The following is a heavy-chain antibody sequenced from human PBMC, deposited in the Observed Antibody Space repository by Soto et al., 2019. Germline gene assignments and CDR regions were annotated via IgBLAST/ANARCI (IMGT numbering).Heavy chain of an antibody. D-gene: IGHD3-10*01. CDR3: ARHRLRMVRGVTSYYYGMDV. CDR1: GYSFTSYW. CDR2: IYPGDSDT. J-gene: IGHJ6*02. V-gene: IGHV5-51*01. Sequence: GESLKISCKGSGYSFTSYWIGWVRQMPGRGLEWMGIIYPGDSDTRYSPSFQGQVTISADKSISTAYLQWSSLKASDTAMYYCARHRLRMVRGVTSYYYGMDVWGQGTTVTVSS.